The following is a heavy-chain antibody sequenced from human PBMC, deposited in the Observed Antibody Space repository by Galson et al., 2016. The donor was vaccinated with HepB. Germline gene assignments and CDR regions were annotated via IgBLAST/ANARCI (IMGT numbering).Heavy chain of an antibody. CDR2: IYPGNSHT. V-gene: IGHV5-51*01. Sequence: QSGAEVKKPGESLKISCKASGYSFNVFWIGWVRQMPGKGLELMGIIYPGNSHTIYNPTFQGQVTIPAAQSITAAYLQGSSLKASDTAMDDCAGQGGTSFDYWGQGTLLTVSS. CDR1: GYSFNVFW. D-gene: IGHD2-2*01. J-gene: IGHJ4*02. CDR3: AGQGGTSFDY.